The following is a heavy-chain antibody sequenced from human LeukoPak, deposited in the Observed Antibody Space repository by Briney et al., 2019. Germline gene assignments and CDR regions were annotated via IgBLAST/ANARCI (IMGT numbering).Heavy chain of an antibody. CDR2: IYTSGST. CDR1: GGSISSYY. Sequence: SETLSLTCTVSGGSISSYYWSWIRQPPGKGLEWIGYIYTSGSTNYNPSLKSRVTISVDTSKKQFSLKLSSVTVADTAVYYCARRGDAFDIWGQGTMVTVSS. J-gene: IGHJ3*02. V-gene: IGHV4-4*09. CDR3: ARRGDAFDI. D-gene: IGHD3-10*01.